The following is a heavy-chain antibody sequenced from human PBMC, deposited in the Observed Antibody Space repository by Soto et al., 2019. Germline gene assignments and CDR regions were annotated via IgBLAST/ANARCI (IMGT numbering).Heavy chain of an antibody. J-gene: IGHJ5*02. CDR1: GFTFSSYA. V-gene: IGHV3-23*01. CDR3: AKDRSSPYCGGDCNNWFDP. D-gene: IGHD2-21*02. CDR2: ISGSGGST. Sequence: PGGSLRLSCAAPGFTFSSYAMSWVRQAPGKGLEWVSAISGSGGSTYYADYVKGRFTISRDNSKNTLFLQMNSLRAEDTAVYYCAKDRSSPYCGGDCNNWFDPWGQGTLVTVSS.